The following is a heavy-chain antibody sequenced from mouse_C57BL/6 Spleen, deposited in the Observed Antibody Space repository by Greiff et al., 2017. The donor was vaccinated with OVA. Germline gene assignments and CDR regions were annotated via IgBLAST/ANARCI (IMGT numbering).Heavy chain of an antibody. D-gene: IGHD1-1*01. CDR1: GFTFSSYA. Sequence: DVKLVESGGGLVKPGGSLKLSCAASGFTFSSYAMSWVRQTPEKRLEWVATISDGGSYTYYPDNVKGRFTISRDNAKNNLYLQMSHLKSEDTAMYYCARDGDYGSSYHWYFDVWGTGTTVTVSS. CDR3: ARDGDYGSSYHWYFDV. J-gene: IGHJ1*03. CDR2: ISDGGSYT. V-gene: IGHV5-4*01.